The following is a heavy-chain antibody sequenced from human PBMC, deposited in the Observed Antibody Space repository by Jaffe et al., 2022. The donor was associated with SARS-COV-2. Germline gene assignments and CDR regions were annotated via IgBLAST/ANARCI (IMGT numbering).Heavy chain of an antibody. J-gene: IGHJ4*02. D-gene: IGHD3-22*01. Sequence: QVQLQESGPGLVKPSQTLSLTCTVSGGSISSGDYYWSWIRQPPGKGLEWIGYIYYSGSTYYNPSLKSRVTISVDTSKNQFSLKLSSVTAADTAVYYCASQAMIVGYTETNEYYFDYWGQGTLVTVSS. V-gene: IGHV4-30-4*01. CDR3: ASQAMIVGYTETNEYYFDY. CDR2: IYYSGST. CDR1: GGSISSGDYY.